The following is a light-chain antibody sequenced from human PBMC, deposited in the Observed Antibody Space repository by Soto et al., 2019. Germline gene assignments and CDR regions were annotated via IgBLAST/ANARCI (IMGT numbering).Light chain of an antibody. CDR1: QGISNG. Sequence: DIQMTQSPSSLSASVGDRVTITCRASQGISNGLAWYQQKPGKVPKLLIYAASTLQPGVPSRFSGSGSRTDFTLTIRSLQPEDVATYFCQKHNSAPHTFGQGTRLEIK. J-gene: IGKJ5*01. V-gene: IGKV1-27*01. CDR3: QKHNSAPHT. CDR2: AAS.